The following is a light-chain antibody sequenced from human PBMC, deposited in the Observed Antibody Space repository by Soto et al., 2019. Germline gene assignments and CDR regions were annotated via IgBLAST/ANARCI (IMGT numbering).Light chain of an antibody. V-gene: IGKV3-15*01. CDR2: VAS. CDR3: QEYNKWPMFT. Sequence: EIVMTQSPATLSVSPGERATLSCRASQSVSSNLAWYQQKPGQAPRLLIYVASTRATGIPARFSGSGSGTEFTLTISSLQSEDVSVYYCQEYNKWPMFTFGQGTKLEIK. J-gene: IGKJ2*01. CDR1: QSVSSN.